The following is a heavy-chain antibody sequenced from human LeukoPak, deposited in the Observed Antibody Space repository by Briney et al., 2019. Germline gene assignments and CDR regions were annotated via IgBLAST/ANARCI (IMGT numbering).Heavy chain of an antibody. J-gene: IGHJ6*02. Sequence: SVKVSCKASGGTFSSYAISWVRQAPGQGLEWMGGIIPIFGTANYAQKFQGRVTITADESTSTAYMELSSLRSEDTAVYYCARSYYGSGSSYYYGMDVWGQGTTVTVSS. D-gene: IGHD3-10*01. CDR2: IIPIFGTA. V-gene: IGHV1-69*01. CDR3: ARSYYGSGSSYYYGMDV. CDR1: GGTFSSYA.